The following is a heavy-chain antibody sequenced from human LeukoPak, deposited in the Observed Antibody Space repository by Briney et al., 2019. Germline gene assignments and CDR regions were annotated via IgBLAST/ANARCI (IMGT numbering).Heavy chain of an antibody. Sequence: PSETLSLTCTVSGGSVSNYYWSWIRQPPGKGLEWIGYIYYSGSTNYNPSLRSRVSISVDTSRNQISLRLSSVTAADTAVYYCARGSFDSSGYYVFDYWGQGTLVTVSS. CDR3: ARGSFDSSGYYVFDY. CDR1: GGSVSNYY. J-gene: IGHJ4*02. CDR2: IYYSGST. V-gene: IGHV4-59*08. D-gene: IGHD3-22*01.